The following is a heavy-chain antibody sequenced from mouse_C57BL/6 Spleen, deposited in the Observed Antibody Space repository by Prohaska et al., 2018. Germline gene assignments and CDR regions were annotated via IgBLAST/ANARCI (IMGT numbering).Heavy chain of an antibody. CDR1: GIAFSGYW. CDR3: ARLLGDY. V-gene: IGHV4-1*01. CDR2: INPDSRTI. J-gene: IGHJ4*01. Sequence: EVKLLQSGGGLVQPGGSLKLSCAASGIAFSGYWMSWVRRAPGKGLEWIGEINPDSRTINYAPSLKDKFIISRDNAKNTLFLQMSKVRSEDTALYYCARLLGDYWGQGTSVTVSS.